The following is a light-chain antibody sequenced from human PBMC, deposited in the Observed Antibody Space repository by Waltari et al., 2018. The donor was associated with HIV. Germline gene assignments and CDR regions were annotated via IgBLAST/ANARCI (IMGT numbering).Light chain of an antibody. V-gene: IGKV2-28*01. CDR1: QSLLDSNGYIL. Sequence: DIVMTQSPLSLPVTPGEPASISCRSSQSLLDSNGYILLDWYLQKPGQSPQLLIYMVSNRASGVPDRFSGRGSGTDFTLKISRVEADDVGVYYCMQALQTPWTFGQGTKVEIK. CDR2: MVS. J-gene: IGKJ1*01. CDR3: MQALQTPWT.